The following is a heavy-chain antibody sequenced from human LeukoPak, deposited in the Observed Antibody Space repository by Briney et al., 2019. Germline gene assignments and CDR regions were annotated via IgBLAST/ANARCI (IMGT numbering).Heavy chain of an antibody. CDR2: ISYDGSNK. D-gene: IGHD2-21*01. J-gene: IGHJ3*02. CDR1: GFTFSSYA. CDR3: ARDPVEIPDI. V-gene: IGHV3-30-3*01. Sequence: GRSLRLSCAASGFTFSSYAMHWVRQAPGKGLEWVAVISYDGSNKYYADSVKGRFTISRDNSKNTLYRQMNSLRAEDTAVYYCARDPVEIPDIGGQGTMVSV.